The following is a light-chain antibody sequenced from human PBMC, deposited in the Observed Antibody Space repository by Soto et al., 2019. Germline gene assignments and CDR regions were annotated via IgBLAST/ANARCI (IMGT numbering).Light chain of an antibody. CDR2: EVS. CDR3: SSYAGSNKSV. J-gene: IGLJ1*01. V-gene: IGLV2-8*01. Sequence: QSVLTQPPSASGSPGQSVTISCTGTSSDVGGYNYVSWYQQHPGKAPKLMIYEVSKRPSGVPDRFSGSKSGNTASLTVSGLQPEDEADYYCSSYAGSNKSVFGTGTKGTV. CDR1: SSDVGGYNY.